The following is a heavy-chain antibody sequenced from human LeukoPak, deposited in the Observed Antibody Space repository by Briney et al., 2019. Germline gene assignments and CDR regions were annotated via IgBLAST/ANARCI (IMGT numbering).Heavy chain of an antibody. Sequence: ASVKVSCKASGYTFTGYYMHWVRQAPGQGLEWMGWVNPNDGGTNYAQKFQGRVTMTWDTSITTAYMELSSLTSDDTAVYYCARDLDSSWTGYFQPWGQGNLVTVSS. CDR3: ARDLDSSWTGYFQP. CDR2: VNPNDGGT. D-gene: IGHD6-13*01. CDR1: GYTFTGYY. J-gene: IGHJ1*01. V-gene: IGHV1-2*02.